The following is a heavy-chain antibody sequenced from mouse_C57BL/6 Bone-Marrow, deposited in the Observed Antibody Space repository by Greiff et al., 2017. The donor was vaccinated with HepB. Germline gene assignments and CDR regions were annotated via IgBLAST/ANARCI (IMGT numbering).Heavy chain of an antibody. J-gene: IGHJ4*01. D-gene: IGHD2-4*01. CDR1: GYTFTDYY. CDR3: ARGERLRRGYYYAMDY. Sequence: QVQLQQSGAELVRPGASVKLSCKASGYTFTDYYINWVKQRPGQGLEWIARIYPGSGNTYYNEKFKGKATLTAEKSSSTAYMQLSSLTSEDSAVYFCARGERLRRGYYYAMDYWGQGTSVTVSS. V-gene: IGHV1-76*01. CDR2: IYPGSGNT.